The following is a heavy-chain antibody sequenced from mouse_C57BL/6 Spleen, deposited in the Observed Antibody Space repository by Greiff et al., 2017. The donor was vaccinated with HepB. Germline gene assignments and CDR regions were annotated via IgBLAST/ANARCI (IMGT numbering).Heavy chain of an antibody. Sequence: VQLQQPGAELVRPGSSVKLSCKASGYTFTSYWMDWVKQRPGQGLEWIGNIYPSDSETHYNQKFKDKATLTVDKSSSTAYMQLSSLTSEDSAVYYCARPPYYGSSHWYFDVWGTGTTVTVSS. CDR1: GYTFTSYW. J-gene: IGHJ1*03. CDR2: IYPSDSET. V-gene: IGHV1-61*01. CDR3: ARPPYYGSSHWYFDV. D-gene: IGHD1-1*01.